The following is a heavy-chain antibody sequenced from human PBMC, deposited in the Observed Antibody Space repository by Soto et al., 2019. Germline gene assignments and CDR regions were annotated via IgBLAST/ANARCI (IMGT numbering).Heavy chain of an antibody. CDR1: GGSFSSGGYF. CDR2: IFYSGST. CDR3: ARGVGITLFGAVTSGPFFDY. J-gene: IGHJ4*02. D-gene: IGHD3-3*01. Sequence: QVQLQESGPGLVKPSQTLSLPCTVSGGSFSSGGYFWTRIRQRPGKGLEWIRYIFYSGSTFYNPALKSLFTLSVGASKNQFSLKLSSVTAADTALYYCARGVGITLFGAVTSGPFFDYWGQGNLVTVSS. V-gene: IGHV4-31*01.